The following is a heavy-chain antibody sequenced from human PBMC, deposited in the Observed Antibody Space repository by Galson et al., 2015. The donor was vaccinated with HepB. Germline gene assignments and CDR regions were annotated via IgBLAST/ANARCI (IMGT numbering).Heavy chain of an antibody. CDR1: GFTFSSYV. V-gene: IGHV3-23*01. D-gene: IGHD5-18*01. J-gene: IGHJ6*02. CDR3: AKAVETALGSGGVLYYYYGMDV. CDR2: ISGSGGST. Sequence: SLRLSCAASGFTFSSYVMSWVRQAPGKGLEWVSAISGSGGSTYYADSVKGRFTISRDNSKNTLFLQMNSLKAEDTAVYYCAKAVETALGSGGVLYYYYGMDVWGQGTTVTVSS.